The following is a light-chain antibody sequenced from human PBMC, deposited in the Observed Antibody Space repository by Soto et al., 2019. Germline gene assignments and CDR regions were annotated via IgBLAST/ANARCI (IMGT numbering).Light chain of an antibody. CDR1: SSDVGDNY. V-gene: IGLV2-8*01. CDR2: EVS. CDR3: SSYTSSSTL. J-gene: IGLJ1*01. Sequence: QSVRTQPPSWSVSPGQAVTISCNGTSSDVGDNYVSWYQQHLGKAPKLIIYEVSQRPSGVPDRFSGSKSGNTASLTISGLQTEDEADYYCSSYTSSSTLFGPGSKVTVL.